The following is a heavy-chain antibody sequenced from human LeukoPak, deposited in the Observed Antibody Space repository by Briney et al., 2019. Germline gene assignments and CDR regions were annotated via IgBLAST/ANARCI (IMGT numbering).Heavy chain of an antibody. J-gene: IGHJ3*02. Sequence: PGGSLRLSCAASGSTFSGYSMNWVRQAPGKGLEWVSSISRSATYLYYADSLQGRFTVSRDDAKSSLYLQMNSLSAEDTAVYYCARHVYSSGWGAFDIWGQGTMVTVSS. CDR3: ARHVYSSGWGAFDI. V-gene: IGHV3-21*01. CDR2: ISRSATYL. CDR1: GSTFSGYS. D-gene: IGHD6-19*01.